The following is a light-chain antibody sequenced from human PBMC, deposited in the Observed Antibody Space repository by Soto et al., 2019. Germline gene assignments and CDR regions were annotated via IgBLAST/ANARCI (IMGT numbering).Light chain of an antibody. CDR3: CSYAGSYTYV. CDR1: SSDVGGYNY. J-gene: IGLJ1*01. Sequence: QSALTQPRSVSGSPGQSVTISCTGTSSDVGGYNYVSWYQQHPGKAPKFMIYDVSQRPSGVPARFSGSKSGNTASLTISGLQAEDEADYYCCSYAGSYTYVFGTGTKVTVL. V-gene: IGLV2-11*01. CDR2: DVS.